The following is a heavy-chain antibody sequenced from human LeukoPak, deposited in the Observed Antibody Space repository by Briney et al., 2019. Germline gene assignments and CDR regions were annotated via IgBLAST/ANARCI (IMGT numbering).Heavy chain of an antibody. V-gene: IGHV3-23*01. Sequence: PGGSLRLSCAASGFTFSSYAMSWVRQAPGKGLEWVSAISGSGGSTYYADFVKGRFTISRDNSKNTLYLQMNSLRAEDTAVYYCAKGPGVVPAAILHFDYWGQGTLVTVSS. CDR1: GFTFSSYA. CDR3: AKGPGVVPAAILHFDY. D-gene: IGHD2-2*02. J-gene: IGHJ4*02. CDR2: ISGSGGST.